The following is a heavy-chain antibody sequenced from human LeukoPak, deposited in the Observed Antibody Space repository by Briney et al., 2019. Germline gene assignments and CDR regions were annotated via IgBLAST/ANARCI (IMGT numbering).Heavy chain of an antibody. V-gene: IGHV4-34*01. J-gene: IGHJ4*02. CDR2: INYSGSP. Sequence: SETLSLTCAVYGGSFSNYYWSWIRHPPGKGLEWIGEINYSGSPNYKPSLKSRVTILLDTSKSQFSLKLTSVTAADTAVYYCARGALTYYFDYWGQGTLVTVSS. CDR1: GGSFSNYY. CDR3: ARGALTYYFDY.